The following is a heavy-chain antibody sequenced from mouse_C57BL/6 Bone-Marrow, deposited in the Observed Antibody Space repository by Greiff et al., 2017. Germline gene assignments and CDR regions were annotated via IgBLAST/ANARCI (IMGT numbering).Heavy chain of an antibody. CDR3: THMVTTKGYYAMDD. V-gene: IGHV1-15*01. CDR1: GYTFTDYE. Sequence: VQGVESGAELVRPGASVTLSCKASGYTFTDYEMHWVKQTPVHGLEWIGAIDPETGGTAYNQKFKGKAILTADKSSSPAYMELRSLTSEDSAVYYSTHMVTTKGYYAMDDWGTGTSVTVSS. CDR2: IDPETGGT. D-gene: IGHD2-2*01. J-gene: IGHJ4*01.